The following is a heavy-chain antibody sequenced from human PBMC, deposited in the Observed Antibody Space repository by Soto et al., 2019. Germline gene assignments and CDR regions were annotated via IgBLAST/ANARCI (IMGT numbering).Heavy chain of an antibody. CDR2: IWYDGSNK. CDR1: GFTFSSYG. Sequence: GGSLRLSCPASGFTFSSYGMHWVRQAPGKGLEWVAVIWYDGSNKYYADSVKGRFTISRDNSKNTLYLQMNSLRAEDTAVYYCARDRHSSGFNWFDPWGQGTLVTVSS. D-gene: IGHD3-22*01. CDR3: ARDRHSSGFNWFDP. V-gene: IGHV3-33*01. J-gene: IGHJ5*02.